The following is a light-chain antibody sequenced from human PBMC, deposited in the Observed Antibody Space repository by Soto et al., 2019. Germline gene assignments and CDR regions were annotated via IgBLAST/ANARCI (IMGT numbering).Light chain of an antibody. J-gene: IGKJ1*01. Sequence: DIVITQSPLSLSVTPGEPASISCRSSQSLLQSNGYNYLDWYLQKPGQSPQLLIYLGSNRASGVPDRFSGSGSGTDVTLKISRVEAEDVGIYYCMQSLQSWTFGQGTKVEIK. V-gene: IGKV2-28*01. CDR3: MQSLQSWT. CDR1: QSLLQSNGYNY. CDR2: LGS.